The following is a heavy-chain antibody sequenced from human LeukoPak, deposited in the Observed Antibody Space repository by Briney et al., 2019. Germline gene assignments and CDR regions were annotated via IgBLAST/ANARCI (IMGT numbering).Heavy chain of an antibody. CDR2: IYTSGST. Sequence: SETPSLTCTVSGGSISSYYWSWIRQPAGKGLEWIGRIYTSGSTNYNPSLKSRVTMSVDTSKNQFSLKLSSVTAADTAVYYCARDAGVAVAGTMYAFDIWGQGTMVTVSS. D-gene: IGHD6-19*01. V-gene: IGHV4-4*07. CDR3: ARDAGVAVAGTMYAFDI. J-gene: IGHJ3*02. CDR1: GGSISSYY.